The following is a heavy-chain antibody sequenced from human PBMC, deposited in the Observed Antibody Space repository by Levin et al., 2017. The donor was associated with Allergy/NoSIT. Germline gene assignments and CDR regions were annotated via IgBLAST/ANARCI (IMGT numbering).Heavy chain of an antibody. D-gene: IGHD4-23*01. CDR1: GFTFKIYA. CDR3: SKRGVGGGKSRSGHFDY. J-gene: IGHJ4*02. Sequence: GGSLRLSCSASGFTFKIYAMTWVRQAPGKGLEWVSGISASGDRTSYADSVKGRFTISRDNFKGTLFLQMNSLRAEDTAVYYCSKRGVGGGKSRSGHFDYWGQGTLVTVSS. V-gene: IGHV3-23*01. CDR2: ISASGDRT.